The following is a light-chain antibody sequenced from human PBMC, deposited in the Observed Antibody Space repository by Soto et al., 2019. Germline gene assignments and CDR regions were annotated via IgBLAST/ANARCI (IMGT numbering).Light chain of an antibody. CDR2: DAS. CDR1: QGIARW. J-gene: IGKJ4*02. CDR3: QRSHNLPGT. Sequence: TQYDSTVSASVGDRVTLTCRASQGIARWLAWYQQRSGKAPELLIYDASTLQSGVSSRFSGRGAGTQFNLTISSLQPEDFGVYYCQRSHNLPGTFGGGTKVDI. V-gene: IGKV1-12*01.